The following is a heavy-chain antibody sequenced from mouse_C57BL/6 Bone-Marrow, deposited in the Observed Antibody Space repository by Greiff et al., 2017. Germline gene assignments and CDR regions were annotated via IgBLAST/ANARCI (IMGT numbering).Heavy chain of an antibody. J-gene: IGHJ2*01. D-gene: IGHD2-3*01. Sequence: QVQLQQPGAELVMPGASVKLSCKASGYTFTSYWMHWVKQRPGQGLEWIGEIDPSDSYTNYNQKFKGKSTLTVDKSSSTAYMQLSSLTPEDSAVYYCAREGWPSYYFDYWGQGTTLTVSS. CDR1: GYTFTSYW. V-gene: IGHV1-69*01. CDR2: IDPSDSYT. CDR3: AREGWPSYYFDY.